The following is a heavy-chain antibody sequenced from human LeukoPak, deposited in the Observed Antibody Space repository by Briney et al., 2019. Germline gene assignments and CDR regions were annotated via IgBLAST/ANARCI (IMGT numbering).Heavy chain of an antibody. CDR1: GGTFTSYA. J-gene: IGHJ4*02. D-gene: IGHD3-22*01. V-gene: IGHV1-69*04. CDR2: IIPILGIA. Sequence: ASVKVSCKAPGGTFTSYAISWVRQAPGQGLEWMGRIIPILGIANYAQKFQCRVTITADKSTSTAYMELSSLRSEDTAVYYCARDSVTYYYDSSGYPPVYYFDYWGQGTLVTVSS. CDR3: ARDSVTYYYDSSGYPPVYYFDY.